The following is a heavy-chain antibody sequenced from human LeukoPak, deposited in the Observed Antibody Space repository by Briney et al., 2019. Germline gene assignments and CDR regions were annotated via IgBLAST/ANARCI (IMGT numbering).Heavy chain of an antibody. CDR1: GYSFTSYW. CDR2: IYPGDSDT. Sequence: GESLKISCKGSGYSFTSYWIGWVRQMPGKGLEWMGVIYPGDSDTRYSPSFQGQVTISADKSISTAYLQWSSLKASDTAMYYCARLRYSGSLHWEDAFDIWGQGTMVTVSS. J-gene: IGHJ3*02. CDR3: ARLRYSGSLHWEDAFDI. D-gene: IGHD1-26*01. V-gene: IGHV5-51*01.